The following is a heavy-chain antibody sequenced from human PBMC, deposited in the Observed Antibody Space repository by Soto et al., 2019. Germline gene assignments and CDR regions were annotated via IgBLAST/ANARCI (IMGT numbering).Heavy chain of an antibody. Sequence: GGSLRLSCAASGFTFSSYSMNWVRQAPGKGLEWVSSISSSSSYIYYADSVKGRFTISRDNAKNSLYLQMNSLRAEDTAVYYCARTPKAHYYMDVWGKGTTVTVSS. CDR2: ISSSSSYI. V-gene: IGHV3-21*01. J-gene: IGHJ6*03. CDR1: GFTFSSYS. CDR3: ARTPKAHYYMDV.